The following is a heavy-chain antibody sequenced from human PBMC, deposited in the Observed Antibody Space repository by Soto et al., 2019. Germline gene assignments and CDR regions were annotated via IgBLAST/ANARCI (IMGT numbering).Heavy chain of an antibody. CDR1: GFNFSNHW. Sequence: GGSLRLSCAASGFNFSNHWMHWVRQRPGEGLVWVSRITSDGKSKAYAESVKGRFAISRDNAKNTLYLQMNGLTAEDTAVYYCARESGDWPLNWFDPWGLGTLVTVS. J-gene: IGHJ5*02. V-gene: IGHV3-74*01. CDR2: ITSDGKSK. D-gene: IGHD2-21*02. CDR3: ARESGDWPLNWFDP.